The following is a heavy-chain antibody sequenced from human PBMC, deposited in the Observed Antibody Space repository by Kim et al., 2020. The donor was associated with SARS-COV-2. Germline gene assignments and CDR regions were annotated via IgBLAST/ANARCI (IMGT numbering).Heavy chain of an antibody. J-gene: IGHJ6*02. CDR2: ISSSSSTI. D-gene: IGHD3-10*01. Sequence: GGSLRLSCAASGFTFSSYSMNWVRQAPGKGLEWVSYISSSSSTIYYADSVKGRFTISRDNAKNSLYLQMNSLRAEDTAVYYCARDRGYPRRAYYYGMDVWGQGTTVTVSS. CDR3: ARDRGYPRRAYYYGMDV. V-gene: IGHV3-48*04. CDR1: GFTFSSYS.